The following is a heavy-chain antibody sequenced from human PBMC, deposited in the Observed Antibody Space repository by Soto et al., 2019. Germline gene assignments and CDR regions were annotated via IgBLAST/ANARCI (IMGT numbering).Heavy chain of an antibody. CDR2: ISGNSRST. D-gene: IGHD1-1*01. CDR3: ATQDFRGSTGTT. CDR1: GFTFSSSA. J-gene: IGHJ4*02. Sequence: SLRLSCAASGFTFSSSAMGWVRQGPGKGLEWVSLISGNSRSTYYIDSVKGRFTISRDNSKNTLYLQLNSLRAEDTAVYYCATQDFRGSTGTTWGQGTLVTVS. V-gene: IGHV3-23*01.